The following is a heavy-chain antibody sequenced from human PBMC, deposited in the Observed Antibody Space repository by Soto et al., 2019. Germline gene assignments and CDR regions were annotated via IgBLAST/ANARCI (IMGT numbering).Heavy chain of an antibody. Sequence: ASVKVSCKASGYTFTGYYMHCVRLAPGQGLEWMGWINPNSGGTNYAQKFQGWVTMTRDTSISTAYMELSRLRSDDTAVYYCARGYSYGGGRWFDPWGQGTLVTVSS. J-gene: IGHJ5*02. D-gene: IGHD5-18*01. CDR3: ARGYSYGGGRWFDP. CDR2: INPNSGGT. CDR1: GYTFTGYY. V-gene: IGHV1-2*04.